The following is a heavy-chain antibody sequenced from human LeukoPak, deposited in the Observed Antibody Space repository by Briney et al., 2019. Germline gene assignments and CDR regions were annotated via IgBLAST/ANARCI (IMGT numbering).Heavy chain of an antibody. V-gene: IGHV5-51*01. CDR2: IYPGDPDT. CDR1: GSIFTSYW. J-gene: IGHJ4*02. D-gene: IGHD5-18*01. CDR3: ASVDTAMVRGGYFDY. Sequence: GASLQISCEGSGSIFTSYWSGWVRQLPGEGLEWIGIIYPGDPDTRYSPSFHGQLTISADKSISTAYLQWSSLKASDTAMYYCASVDTAMVRGGYFDYWGQGTLVTVSS.